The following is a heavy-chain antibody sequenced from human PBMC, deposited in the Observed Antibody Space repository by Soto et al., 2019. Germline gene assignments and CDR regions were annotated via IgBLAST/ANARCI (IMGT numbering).Heavy chain of an antibody. CDR3: ARLPREWLRHQFGYMDV. J-gene: IGHJ6*03. CDR2: INHSGST. D-gene: IGHD5-12*01. V-gene: IGHV4-34*01. Sequence: SETLSLTCAVYGGSFSGYYWSWIRQPPGKGLEWIGEINHSGSTNYNPSLKSRVTISVDTSKNQFSLKLSSVTAADTAVYYCARLPREWLRHQFGYMDVWGKGTTVTVSS. CDR1: GGSFSGYY.